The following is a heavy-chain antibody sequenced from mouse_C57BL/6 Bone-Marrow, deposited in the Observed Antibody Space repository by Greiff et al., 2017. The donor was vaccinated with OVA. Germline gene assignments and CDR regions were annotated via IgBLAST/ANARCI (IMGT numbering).Heavy chain of an antibody. J-gene: IGHJ1*03. CDR2: IYPGDGDT. D-gene: IGHD1-1*01. CDR3: ARAFYYYRTVDV. V-gene: IGHV1-80*01. Sequence: VQLVESGAELVKPGASVKISCKASGYAFSSYWMNWVKQRPGKGLEWIGQIYPGDGDTNYNGKFKGKATLTADKSSSTAYMQLSSLTSEDSAVYFCARAFYYYRTVDVWGTGTTVTVSS. CDR1: GYAFSSYW.